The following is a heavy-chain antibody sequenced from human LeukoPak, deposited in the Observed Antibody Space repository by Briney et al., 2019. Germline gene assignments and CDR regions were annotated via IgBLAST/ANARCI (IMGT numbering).Heavy chain of an antibody. D-gene: IGHD5-24*01. CDR2: IYYSGST. Sequence: SQTLSLTCTVSGGSISSGGYYWSWIRQHPAKGLEWIGYIYYSGSTYYNPSLKSRVTISVDTSKNQFSLKLSSVTAADTAVYYCARDQGGYNYFDYWGQGTLVTVSS. CDR1: GGSISSGGYY. V-gene: IGHV4-31*03. CDR3: ARDQGGYNYFDY. J-gene: IGHJ4*02.